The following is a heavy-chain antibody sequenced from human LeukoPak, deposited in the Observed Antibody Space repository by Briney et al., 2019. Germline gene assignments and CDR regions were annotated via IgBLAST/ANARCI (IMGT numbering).Heavy chain of an antibody. J-gene: IGHJ4*02. CDR2: VDPEDGET. D-gene: IGHD3-22*01. CDR1: GYTFTDYY. V-gene: IGHV1-69-2*01. CDR3: ATVEFFGIVGGFDY. Sequence: ASVKVSCKVSGYTFTDYYMHWVQQAPGKGLERMGLVDPEDGETIYAEKFQGRVTITADTSTDTAYMELSSLRSEDTAVYYCATVEFFGIVGGFDYWGQGTLVTVSS.